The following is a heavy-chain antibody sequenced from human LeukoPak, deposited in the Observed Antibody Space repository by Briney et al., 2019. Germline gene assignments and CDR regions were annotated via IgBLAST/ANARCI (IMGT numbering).Heavy chain of an antibody. D-gene: IGHD1-14*01. CDR2: ISSSSSYT. Sequence: GGSLRLSCAASGLTFSDHYMSWIRQAPGKGLEWVSYISSSSSYTNYADSVKGRFTISRDNAKNSLYLQMNSLRAEDTAVYYCARAASRTVFDYWGQGTLVTVSS. V-gene: IGHV3-11*06. CDR3: ARAASRTVFDY. CDR1: GLTFSDHY. J-gene: IGHJ4*02.